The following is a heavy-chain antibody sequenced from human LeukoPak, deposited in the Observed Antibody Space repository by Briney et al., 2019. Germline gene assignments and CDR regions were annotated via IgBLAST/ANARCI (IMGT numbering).Heavy chain of an antibody. CDR1: GGSFSGYY. Sequence: SETLSLTCAVYGGSFSGYYWSWIRQPPGKGLEWIGEINHSGSTNYNPSLKSRVTISVDTSKNQFSLKLSSVTAADTAVYYCAIGPYYYDSSGHGYYFDYWGQGTLVTVSS. D-gene: IGHD3-22*01. CDR3: AIGPYYYDSSGHGYYFDY. J-gene: IGHJ4*02. V-gene: IGHV4-34*01. CDR2: INHSGST.